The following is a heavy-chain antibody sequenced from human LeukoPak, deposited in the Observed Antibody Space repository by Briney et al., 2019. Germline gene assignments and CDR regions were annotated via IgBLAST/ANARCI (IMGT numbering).Heavy chain of an antibody. V-gene: IGHV4-59*01. CDR3: ARRAYSYGHYYYFDF. J-gene: IGHJ4*02. CDR2: IYYTGSS. D-gene: IGHD5-18*01. Sequence: PSETLSLTCTVSGCSISSYSWSWVRQPPGKGLEWVRYIYYTGSSNYNPSLKSRVSITLDTSKNHFSLRLSSVTAADTAVYYCARRAYSYGHYYYFDFWGQGTLVTVSS. CDR1: GCSISSYS.